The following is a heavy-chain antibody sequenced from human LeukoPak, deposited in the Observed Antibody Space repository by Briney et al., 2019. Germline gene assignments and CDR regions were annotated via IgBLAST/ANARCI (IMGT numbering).Heavy chain of an antibody. CDR2: IYYSGST. J-gene: IGHJ4*02. D-gene: IGHD3-16*01. Sequence: SETLSLACTVSGGSISSSSYYWGWIRQPPGKGLEWIGSIYYSGSTYYNPSLKSRVTISVDTSKNQFSLKLSSVTAADTAVYYCARQGTYYDKIYYFDYWGQGTLVTVSS. CDR1: GGSISSSSYY. CDR3: ARQGTYYDKIYYFDY. V-gene: IGHV4-39*01.